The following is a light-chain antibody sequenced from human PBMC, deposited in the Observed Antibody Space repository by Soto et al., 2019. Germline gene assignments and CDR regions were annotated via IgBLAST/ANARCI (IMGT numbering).Light chain of an antibody. CDR1: QSVSSSY. V-gene: IGKV3-20*01. Sequence: EIVLTQSPGTLSLSPGERATLSCRASQSVSSSYLAWYQQKPGQAPRLLIYDASSRATGIPDRFSCSGSGTDCTLTISRLEPEDFAVYYCQQYGSSPLTLGGGTKGEIK. J-gene: IGKJ4*01. CDR2: DAS. CDR3: QQYGSSPLT.